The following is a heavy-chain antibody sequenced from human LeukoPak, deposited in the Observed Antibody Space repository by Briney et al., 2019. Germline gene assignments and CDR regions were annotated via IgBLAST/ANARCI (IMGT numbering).Heavy chain of an antibody. CDR3: ARGLGSGSYSSDY. CDR1: GFTSSSYE. Sequence: GGSLRLSCAASGFTSSSYEMNWVRQAPGKGLEWVSYISSSGSTIYYADSVKGRFTISRDNAKNSLYLQMNSLRAEDTAVYYCARGLGSGSYSSDYWGQGTLVTVSS. D-gene: IGHD3-10*01. J-gene: IGHJ4*02. CDR2: ISSSGSTI. V-gene: IGHV3-48*03.